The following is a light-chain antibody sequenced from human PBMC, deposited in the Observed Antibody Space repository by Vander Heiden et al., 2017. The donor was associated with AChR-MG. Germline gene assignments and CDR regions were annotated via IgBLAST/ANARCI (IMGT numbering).Light chain of an antibody. J-gene: IGLJ2*01. CDR2: DVS. V-gene: IGLV2-14*01. Sequence: QSALTQPASVSGSPGQSITISCTGTSSDVGGYNYVSWCQQHPGKAPKLMIYDVSKRPSGVSNRFSGSKSGNTASLTISGLQAEDEADYYCSSYTSSSVVLGGGTKLTVL. CDR1: SSDVGGYNY. CDR3: SSYTSSSVV.